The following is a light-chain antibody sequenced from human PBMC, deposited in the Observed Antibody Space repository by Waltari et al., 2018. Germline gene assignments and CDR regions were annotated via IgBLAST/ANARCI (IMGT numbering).Light chain of an antibody. Sequence: QSALTQPPPASGSLGQSVTISCTGTGSVVGGYKSVPWYQQYPGKAPKLLIYEVTKRPSGVPDRFSGSKSGNTASLTVSGLRAEDEGDYYCSSYAATNNVIFGGGTNLTVL. CDR1: GSVVGGYKS. CDR2: EVT. CDR3: SSYAATNNVI. J-gene: IGLJ2*01. V-gene: IGLV2-8*01.